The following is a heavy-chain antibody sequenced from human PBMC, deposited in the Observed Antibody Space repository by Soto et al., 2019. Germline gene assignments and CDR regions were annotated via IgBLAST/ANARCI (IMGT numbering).Heavy chain of an antibody. J-gene: IGHJ3*02. CDR1: GFTFSGYG. CDR3: ARGGGFGEQHSDAFDI. Sequence: GGSLRLSCAASGFTFSGYGMHWVRQAAGESLEWVSVIGTSGHAFYAGSVKGRFTITREDAKNSVYLQMNSLRDGDTAVYYCARGGGFGEQHSDAFDIWGQGTMVTVSS. V-gene: IGHV3-13*01. CDR2: IGTSGHA. D-gene: IGHD3-10*01.